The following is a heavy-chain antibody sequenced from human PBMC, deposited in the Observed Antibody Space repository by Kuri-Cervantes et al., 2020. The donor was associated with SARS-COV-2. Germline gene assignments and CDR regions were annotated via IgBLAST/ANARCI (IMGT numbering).Heavy chain of an antibody. CDR1: GFTFDDYA. CDR3: ARDFSSSGGFDY. D-gene: IGHD6-6*01. Sequence: GESLKISCAASGFTFDDYAMNWVRQAPGKGLEWVSSISSSSSYIYYADSVKGRFTISRDNAKNSLYLQMNSLRAEDTAVYYCARDFSSSGGFDYWGQGTLVTVSS. V-gene: IGHV3-21*01. CDR2: ISSSSSYI. J-gene: IGHJ4*02.